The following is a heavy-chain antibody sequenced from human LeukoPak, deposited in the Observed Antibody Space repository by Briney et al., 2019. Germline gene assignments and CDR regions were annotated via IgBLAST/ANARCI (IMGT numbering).Heavy chain of an antibody. J-gene: IGHJ1*01. CDR3: ARSLSGYDPLSAF. D-gene: IGHD5-12*01. V-gene: IGHV3-48*04. CDR1: GSTFSSYS. Sequence: PGGSLRLSCEVSGSTFSSYSMTWVRQVPGKGLEWIAYMTATSNTFYYADSVKGRFTISRDNARNSLFLQMNSLTVEDTAVYYCARSLSGYDPLSAFWGQGTLVTVSS. CDR2: MTATSNTF.